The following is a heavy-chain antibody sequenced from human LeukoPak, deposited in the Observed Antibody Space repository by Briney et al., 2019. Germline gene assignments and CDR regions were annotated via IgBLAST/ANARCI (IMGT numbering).Heavy chain of an antibody. CDR2: LGWNGDII. J-gene: IGHJ4*02. V-gene: IGHV3-9*01. CDR1: GFTFDDYS. D-gene: IGHD6-13*01. Sequence: GGSLRLSCAASGFTFDDYSMHWVRQSPGKGLEWLSGLGWNGDIIDYADSVKGRFTISRDNAKNSLYLQMDSLKTEDTALYYCAKGSLIAASGTLFDFWGQGTWVTVSS. CDR3: AKGSLIAASGTLFDF.